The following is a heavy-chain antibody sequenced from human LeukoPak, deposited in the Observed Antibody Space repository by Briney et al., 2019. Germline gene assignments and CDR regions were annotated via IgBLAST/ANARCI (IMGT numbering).Heavy chain of an antibody. Sequence: ASVKVSCKASGYTFTNYAMNWVRQAPGQGLEWMGWINTNTGNPTYAQGFAGRFVFSLDTSVSTAYLQISSLKAEDTAVYYCAQFGELFSFDYWGQGTLVTVSS. D-gene: IGHD3-10*01. CDR3: AQFGELFSFDY. CDR1: GYTFTNYA. J-gene: IGHJ4*02. V-gene: IGHV7-4-1*02. CDR2: INTNTGNP.